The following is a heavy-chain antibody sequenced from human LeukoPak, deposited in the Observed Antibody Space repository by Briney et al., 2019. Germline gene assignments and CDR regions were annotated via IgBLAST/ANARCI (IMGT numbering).Heavy chain of an antibody. J-gene: IGHJ3*02. V-gene: IGHV4-39*01. D-gene: IGHD3-16*01. Sequence: SGTLCLTCAVSGGSIRSREYYWGWIRQTPVKGLGWIGNIYYLGRTYYNPSLKSRVSLSVDTSQNQFSLQQRSVPGADTAVYYCARRETGEPFDIWGQGTMVTVS. CDR1: GGSIRSREYY. CDR3: ARRETGEPFDI. CDR2: IYYLGRT.